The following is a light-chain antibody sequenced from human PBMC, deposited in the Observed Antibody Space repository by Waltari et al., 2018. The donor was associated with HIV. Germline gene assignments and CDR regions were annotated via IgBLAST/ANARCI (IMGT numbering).Light chain of an antibody. V-gene: IGLV2-18*02. Sequence: QSALTQPPSVSESPGQSVTISCTGTSSDLGTFNRVSWFQQPPGAAPKPLIYDVNIRPSGVPDRFSGSKSGNTASLTISGLRAEDEADYYCSSYTTSSTLIFGGGTRLTVL. CDR1: SSDLGTFNR. J-gene: IGLJ2*01. CDR2: DVN. CDR3: SSYTTSSTLI.